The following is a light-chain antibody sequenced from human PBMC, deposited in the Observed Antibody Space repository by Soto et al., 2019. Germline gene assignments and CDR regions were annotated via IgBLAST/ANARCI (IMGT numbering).Light chain of an antibody. CDR3: RSYTSSSSPYL. Sequence: QSVLTQPASVSGSPGQSITISCTGTSSDVGVYNYVSWYQQHPGKVPKLMIYDVSNRPSGVSNRFSGSKSGNTASLTISGLQAEDEADYYCRSYTSSSSPYLFGTGTKFTGL. V-gene: IGLV2-14*01. CDR2: DVS. CDR1: SSDVGVYNY. J-gene: IGLJ1*01.